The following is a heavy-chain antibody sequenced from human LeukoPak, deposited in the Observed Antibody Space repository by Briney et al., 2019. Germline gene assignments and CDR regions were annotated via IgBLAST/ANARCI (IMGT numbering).Heavy chain of an antibody. V-gene: IGHV4-61*01. J-gene: IGHJ6*02. D-gene: IGHD3-10*01. CDR1: GGSVSSGSYY. Sequence: SETLSLTCTVSGGSVSSGSYYWSWIRQPPGKGLEWIGYISDSGSTNYNSSLKSRVTISVDTSKNQFSLKLTSVTAADTAVCYCARVYYGPYGMDVWGQGTTVTASS. CDR2: ISDSGST. CDR3: ARVYYGPYGMDV.